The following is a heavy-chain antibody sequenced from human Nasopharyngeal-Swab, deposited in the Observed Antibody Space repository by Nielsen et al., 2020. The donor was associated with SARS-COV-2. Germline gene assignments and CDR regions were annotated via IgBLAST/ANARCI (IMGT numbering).Heavy chain of an antibody. Sequence: SGPTLVQPTAPLTLTCTVSGFSLSHARMGVSWIRQPPGKALEWLAHIFSNDEKSYSTSLKSRLTISKDTSKSQVVLTMTNMDPVDTATYYCARIQLWFDRAFDIWGQGTMVTVSS. D-gene: IGHD5-18*01. CDR1: GFSLSHARMG. CDR2: IFSNDEK. V-gene: IGHV2-26*01. CDR3: ARIQLWFDRAFDI. J-gene: IGHJ3*02.